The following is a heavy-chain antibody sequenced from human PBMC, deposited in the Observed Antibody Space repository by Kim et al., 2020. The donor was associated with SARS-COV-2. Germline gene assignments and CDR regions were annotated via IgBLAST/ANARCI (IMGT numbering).Heavy chain of an antibody. D-gene: IGHD3-3*01. Sequence: GGSLRLSCAASGFTFRSYWMHWVRQAPGKGLVWVSRINSDGSSTTYADSVQGRFSISRDNAQNTLFLQMYSLRAEDTGVYFCASDLDPSANYYYYGMDVWGQRTTVTVSS. CDR1: GFTFRSYW. V-gene: IGHV3-74*01. J-gene: IGHJ6*02. CDR3: ASDLDPSANYYYYGMDV. CDR2: INSDGSST.